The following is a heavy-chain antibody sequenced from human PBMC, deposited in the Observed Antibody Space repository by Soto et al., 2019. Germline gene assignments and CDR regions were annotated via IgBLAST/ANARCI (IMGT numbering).Heavy chain of an antibody. J-gene: IGHJ4*02. Sequence: SETLSLTCTVSGDSISSASYYWAWTRQHPGKWLELIGYMYYSGTTYYNPSLKSRVTMLVDTSKNQFFLKLSSVTAADTAVYYGAGSSSKAFRFLECVDALDSWGQGTLVTVSS. CDR3: AGSSSKAFRFLECVDALDS. CDR1: GDSISSASYY. D-gene: IGHD3-3*01. V-gene: IGHV4-39*07. CDR2: MYYSGTT.